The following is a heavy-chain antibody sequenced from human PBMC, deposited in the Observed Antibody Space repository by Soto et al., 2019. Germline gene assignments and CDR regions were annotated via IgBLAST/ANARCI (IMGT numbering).Heavy chain of an antibody. CDR1: GGTFDSYV. CDR2: IMPIFGTP. CDR3: ARVHSSGIFYFVDP. D-gene: IGHD3-10*01. Sequence: SVKVSCKASGGTFDSYVISWLRQAPGQGLEWMGGIMPIFGTPNYAQKFRGRVTISADESTSTAYLELSSLTSDDTAVYYCARVHSSGIFYFVDPWGEGTMVTVYS. V-gene: IGHV1-69*13. J-gene: IGHJ5*02.